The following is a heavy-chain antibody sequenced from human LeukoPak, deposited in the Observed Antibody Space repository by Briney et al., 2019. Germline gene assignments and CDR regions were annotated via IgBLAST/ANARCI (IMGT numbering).Heavy chain of an antibody. V-gene: IGHV3-7*01. J-gene: IGHJ4*02. CDR3: AKDEVGGHFEY. Sequence: GGSLRLSCAASGFTFRSFYMSWVRQAPGKGLEWVAKVNEDGREIYYADSVKGRFTISRDNAKNSVHLQMNNLRVEDTAVYYCAKDEVGGHFEYWGQGILVTVSS. CDR1: GFTFRSFY. CDR2: VNEDGREI.